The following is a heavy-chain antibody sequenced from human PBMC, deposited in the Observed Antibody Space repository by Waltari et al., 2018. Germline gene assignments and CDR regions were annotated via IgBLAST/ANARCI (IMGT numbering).Heavy chain of an antibody. J-gene: IGHJ4*02. CDR3: ATFVSGSFTFPDY. D-gene: IGHD3-16*01. Sequence: QFQLVQSGAEVKKPGASVKVSCEASGFTFSNYYVHWVRQAPGQGLEWMALCSPSGAGTRYAEKFQGRVTLTRDTSTSTGYMDLSSLRSEDTAVYYCATFVSGSFTFPDYWGQGTLVTVSS. V-gene: IGHV1-46*03. CDR1: GFTFSNYY. CDR2: CSPSGAGT.